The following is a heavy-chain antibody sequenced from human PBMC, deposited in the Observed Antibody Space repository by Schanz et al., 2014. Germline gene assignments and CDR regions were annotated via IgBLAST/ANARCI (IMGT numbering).Heavy chain of an antibody. V-gene: IGHV3-21*04. CDR1: GFTFSNYA. Sequence: EVQLLESGGGLVRPGGSLRLSCAASGFTFSNYAMSWVRQAPGKGLEWVSSISSSGSYIHYADSVKGRFTISRDNAKNSLYLQMNSLKTEDTAMYYCARRASCSRIGCPFDSWGQGTLVTVSS. CDR2: ISSSGSYI. D-gene: IGHD2-2*01. CDR3: ARRASCSRIGCPFDS. J-gene: IGHJ4*02.